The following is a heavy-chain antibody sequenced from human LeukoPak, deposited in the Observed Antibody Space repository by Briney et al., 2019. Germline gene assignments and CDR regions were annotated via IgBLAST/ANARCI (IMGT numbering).Heavy chain of an antibody. CDR2: TSYDGSNK. J-gene: IGHJ4*02. CDR1: GFTFSSYA. D-gene: IGHD5-12*01. CDR3: ARGYVDIVATTMREDLDY. V-gene: IGHV3-30*01. Sequence: GGSLRLSCAASGFTFSSYAMHWVRQAPGKGLEWVAVTSYDGSNKYYADSVKGRFTISRDNSKNTLYLQMNSLRAEDTAVYYCARGYVDIVATTMREDLDYWGQGTLVTVSS.